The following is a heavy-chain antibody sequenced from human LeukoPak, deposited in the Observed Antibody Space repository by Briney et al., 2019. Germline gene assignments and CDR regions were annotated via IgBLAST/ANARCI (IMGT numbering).Heavy chain of an antibody. V-gene: IGHV1-18*01. CDR1: GYTFTNFG. CDR3: ARLGGWACRDYLQEAFDC. Sequence: ASVKVSCKASGYTFTNFGISWVRQAPGQGLEWMGWISPYNGNTNYAQKVQGRVTMTTDTSTSTVYMELRSLRSDDTAVYYCARLGGWACRDYLQEAFDCWGQGTLVTVSS. D-gene: IGHD4-17*01. J-gene: IGHJ4*02. CDR2: ISPYNGNT.